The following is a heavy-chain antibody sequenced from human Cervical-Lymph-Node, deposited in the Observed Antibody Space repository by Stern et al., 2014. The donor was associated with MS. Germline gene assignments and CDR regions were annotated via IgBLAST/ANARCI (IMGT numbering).Heavy chain of an antibody. J-gene: IGHJ4*02. V-gene: IGHV3-9*01. CDR1: GFTFDDYA. CDR2: ISWNSGSI. D-gene: IGHD2-2*03. CDR3: AKETWMYYFDY. Sequence: EVQLVESGGGLVQTGRSLRLSCAASGFTFDDYAMHWVRQAPGKGLEGVSGISWNSGSIGYADSVKGRFTISRDNAKNSLYLQMNSLRAEDTALYYCAKETWMYYFDYWGQGTLVTVSS.